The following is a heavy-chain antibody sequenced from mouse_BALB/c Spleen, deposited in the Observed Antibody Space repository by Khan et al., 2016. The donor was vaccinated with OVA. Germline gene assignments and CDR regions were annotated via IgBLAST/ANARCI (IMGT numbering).Heavy chain of an antibody. Sequence: QVQLKQSGPGLVAPSQSLSITCTVSVFSLTDYGVSWIRQPPGKGLEWLGVIWGGGSTYYNSTLKSRLSIRKDNSKSQVFLKMNSLQTDDTAMYFCAREVYGSSSFDYWGQGTTLTVSS. CDR2: IWGGGST. V-gene: IGHV2-6-5*01. CDR1: VFSLTDYG. CDR3: AREVYGSSSFDY. D-gene: IGHD1-1*01. J-gene: IGHJ2*01.